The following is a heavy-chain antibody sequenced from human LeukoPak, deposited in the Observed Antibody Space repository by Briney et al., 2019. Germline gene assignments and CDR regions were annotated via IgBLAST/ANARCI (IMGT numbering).Heavy chain of an antibody. Sequence: GASVKVSCKASGYTFTGYYIHWVRQAPGQGLEWMGWINPNSGGTNYAQKFQGRVTMTRDTSISTAYMELSRLRSDDTAVYYCARGYDFWSGYYLSWFDPWGQGTLVTVSS. J-gene: IGHJ5*02. CDR3: ARGYDFWSGYYLSWFDP. CDR2: INPNSGGT. CDR1: GYTFTGYY. V-gene: IGHV1-2*02. D-gene: IGHD3-3*01.